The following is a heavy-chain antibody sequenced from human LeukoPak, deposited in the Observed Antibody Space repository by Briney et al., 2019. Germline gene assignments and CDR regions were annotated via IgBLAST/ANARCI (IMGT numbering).Heavy chain of an antibody. V-gene: IGHV4-34*01. CDR3: ARGGILHGSGRGFDY. J-gene: IGHJ4*02. Sequence: PSETLSLTCDIYGGSFSGYYWGWIRQPPGKGLEWIGEINHSGSTNYNPSLKSRVTISVDTTKNQFSLKLSSVTAADTAVYYCARGGILHGSGRGFDYWGQGTLVTVSS. D-gene: IGHD3-10*01. CDR1: GGSFSGYY. CDR2: INHSGST.